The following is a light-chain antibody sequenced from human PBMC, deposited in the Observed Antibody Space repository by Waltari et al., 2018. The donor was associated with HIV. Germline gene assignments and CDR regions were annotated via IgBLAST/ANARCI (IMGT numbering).Light chain of an antibody. CDR1: QTISNY. CDR2: KAS. CDR3: QQYDTYPWT. J-gene: IGKJ1*01. V-gene: IGKV1-5*03. Sequence: DIQMTQSPSTLSASIGDRVSITCRASQTISNYLAWYQQRPGKAPNVLIYKASDLKSGVPSRFSGSGSGTEFTLIISSLQPDDFATYYCQQYDTYPWTFGQGTRVEI.